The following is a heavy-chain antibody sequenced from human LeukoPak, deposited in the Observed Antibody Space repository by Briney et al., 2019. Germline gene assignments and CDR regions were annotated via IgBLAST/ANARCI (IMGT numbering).Heavy chain of an antibody. V-gene: IGHV3-9*01. Sequence: PGRSLRLSCAASGFTFEDYAMHWVRQAPGKGLEWVSGISWNSGSIAYAGSVKGRFTISRDNSKNTLYLQMNSLRAEDTAVYYCAKDRGSSWYGGIDYWGQGTLVTVSS. J-gene: IGHJ4*02. CDR2: ISWNSGSI. CDR3: AKDRGSSWYGGIDY. CDR1: GFTFEDYA. D-gene: IGHD6-13*01.